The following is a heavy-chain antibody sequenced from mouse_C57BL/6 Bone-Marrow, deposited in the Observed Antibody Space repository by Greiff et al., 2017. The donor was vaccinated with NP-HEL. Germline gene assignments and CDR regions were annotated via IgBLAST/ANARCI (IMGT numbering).Heavy chain of an antibody. CDR2: IYPSDSET. J-gene: IGHJ2*01. Sequence: VQLQQPGAELVRPGSSVKLSCKASGYTFTSYWMDWVKQRPGRGLEWIGNIYPSDSETHYNQKFKDKATLTVDKSSSTAYMQLSSLTSEDSAVYYCARYYYGSSYVWDYWGQGTTLTVSS. D-gene: IGHD1-1*01. V-gene: IGHV1-61*01. CDR3: ARYYYGSSYVWDY. CDR1: GYTFTSYW.